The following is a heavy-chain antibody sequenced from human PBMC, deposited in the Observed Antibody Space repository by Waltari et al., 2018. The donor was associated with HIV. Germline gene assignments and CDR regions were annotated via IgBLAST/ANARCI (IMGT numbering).Heavy chain of an antibody. V-gene: IGHV1-8*01. Sequence: QVQLVQSGAEVKQPGASVRVSCKTSGYDFSTFDINWVRQAAGLGLEWMGWMSPNSGKTGYAQRFKGRVSMTRDTSIDTAYMELSSLTSHDTAVYYCAKSRPGAVFGDNWGQGTLVAVSS. CDR3: AKSRPGAVFGDN. CDR2: MSPNSGKT. D-gene: IGHD3-3*01. CDR1: GYDFSTFD. J-gene: IGHJ4*02.